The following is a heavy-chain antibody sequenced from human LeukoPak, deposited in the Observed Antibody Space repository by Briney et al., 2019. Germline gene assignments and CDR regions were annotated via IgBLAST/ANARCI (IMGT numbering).Heavy chain of an antibody. D-gene: IGHD6-19*01. Sequence: GGSLRLSCAASGFTFSKYWMLWVRHAPGKGLESVSRINTDGTVTTYADSVKGRFTVSRDNADNTMFLQMNSERDEDTAVYYCATKQWLAPPPDSWGQGTPVTVSS. CDR3: ATKQWLAPPPDS. CDR1: GFTFSKYW. J-gene: IGHJ4*02. V-gene: IGHV3-74*01. CDR2: INTDGTVT.